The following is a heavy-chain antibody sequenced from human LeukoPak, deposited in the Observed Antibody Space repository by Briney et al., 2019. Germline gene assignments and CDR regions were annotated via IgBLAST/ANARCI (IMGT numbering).Heavy chain of an antibody. CDR1: GYAFTSYG. CDR2: ISAYNGKT. CDR3: ARVGYCSGGSCYLFDY. V-gene: IGHV1-18*01. D-gene: IGHD2-15*01. Sequence: ASVKVSCKASGYAFTSYGISWVRQAPGQGLEWMGWISAYNGKTNYARKLQGRVTVTTDTSTSTAYMELRSLRSDDTAVYYCARVGYCSGGSCYLFDYWGQGTLVTVSS. J-gene: IGHJ4*02.